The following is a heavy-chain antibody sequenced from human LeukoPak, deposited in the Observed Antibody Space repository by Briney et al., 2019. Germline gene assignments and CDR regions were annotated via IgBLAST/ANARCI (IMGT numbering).Heavy chain of an antibody. CDR1: GGSITSGNFY. CDR3: ARGWGSTSSNYFDP. Sequence: SQTLSLTCTVSGGSITSGNFYWSWIRQPAGKGLEWIGRIYGSGSTNYSPSLRSRVTISIDTSKNQFSLKLNSVSAADTAVYYCARGWGSTSSNYFDPWGQGTLVTVSS. V-gene: IGHV4-61*02. D-gene: IGHD2-2*01. J-gene: IGHJ5*02. CDR2: IYGSGST.